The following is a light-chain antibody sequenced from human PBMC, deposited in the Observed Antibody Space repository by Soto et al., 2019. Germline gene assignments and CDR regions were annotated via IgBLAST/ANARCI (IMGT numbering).Light chain of an antibody. V-gene: IGKV1-5*01. CDR3: QQFNAYPWT. J-gene: IGKJ1*01. Sequence: DIQLTQSPSTVSAAVGDRVTITCRASQSIKDWLAWYQQKPGEAPKLLISDAYNLASGVPSSFSGSRSGTEFTLTISSLQPDDCAIYYCQQFNAYPWTFGQGTRVEIK. CDR2: DAY. CDR1: QSIKDW.